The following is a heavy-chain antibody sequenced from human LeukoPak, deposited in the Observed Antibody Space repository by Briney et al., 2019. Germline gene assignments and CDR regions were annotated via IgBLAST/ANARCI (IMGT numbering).Heavy chain of an antibody. V-gene: IGHV4-39*01. Sequence: PSETLSLTCTVSGGSISSSSYYWGWIRQPPGKGLEWIGSIYYSGSTYYNPSLKSRVTISVDTSKNQFSLKLSSVTAADTAVYYCARRTTVTTRGYGEYYLDYLGQGTLVTVSS. CDR1: GGSISSSSYY. CDR3: ARRTTVTTRGYGEYYLDY. D-gene: IGHD4-17*01. J-gene: IGHJ4*02. CDR2: IYYSGST.